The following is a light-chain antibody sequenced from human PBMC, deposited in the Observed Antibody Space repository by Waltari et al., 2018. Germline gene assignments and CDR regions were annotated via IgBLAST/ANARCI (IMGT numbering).Light chain of an antibody. CDR2: GAS. CDR1: QSITKKF. Sequence: VLTQSPGTLSSSPGDRATLSCRASQSITKKFFAWYQQKPGQAPRLLMYGASSRAAGIPDRFSGSGSGTDCTLTISRREHEDSAVYYCQQYGSSVMYTFGQGTKLEIK. J-gene: IGKJ2*01. CDR3: QQYGSSVMYT. V-gene: IGKV3-20*01.